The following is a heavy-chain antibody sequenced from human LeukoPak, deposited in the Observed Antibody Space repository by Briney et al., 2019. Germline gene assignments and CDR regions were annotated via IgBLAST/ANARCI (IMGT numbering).Heavy chain of an antibody. CDR2: INHSGST. V-gene: IGHV4-34*01. D-gene: IGHD6-19*01. Sequence: SETLSLTCAVYGGSFSGYYWSWIRQPPGKGLEWIGEINHSGSTNYNPSLKGRVTISVDTSKNQFSLKLSSVTAADTAVYYCARGRAGGWYDYWGQGTLVTVSS. CDR3: ARGRAGGWYDY. J-gene: IGHJ4*02. CDR1: GGSFSGYY.